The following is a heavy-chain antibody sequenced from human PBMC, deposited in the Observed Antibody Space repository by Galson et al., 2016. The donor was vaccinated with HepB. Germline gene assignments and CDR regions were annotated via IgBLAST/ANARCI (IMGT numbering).Heavy chain of an antibody. D-gene: IGHD3-3*01. V-gene: IGHV1-58*01. CDR2: IVVGSGNT. Sequence: SVKVSCKASGFTFTSSAVQWVRQARGQRLEWIGWIVVGSGNTKYAQKFQERVTITRDMSTSTAYMELSSLRSEDTAVYYCAAENQVLRFLEWLSPYYYYGMDVGGQGTTVTVSS. J-gene: IGHJ6*02. CDR1: GFTFTSSA. CDR3: AAENQVLRFLEWLSPYYYYGMDV.